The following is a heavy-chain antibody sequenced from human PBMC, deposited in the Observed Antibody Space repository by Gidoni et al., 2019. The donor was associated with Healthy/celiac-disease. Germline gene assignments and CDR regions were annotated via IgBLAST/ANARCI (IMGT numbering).Heavy chain of an antibody. CDR1: GFTFGDYA. CDR2: IRSKAYGGTT. V-gene: IGHV3-49*05. Sequence: EVQLVESGGGLVKPGRSLRLSCTASGFTFGDYAMSWFRQAPGKGLEWVGFIRSKAYGGTTEYAASVKGRFTISRDDSKSIAYLQMNSLKTEDTAVYYCTRKVATISYGMDVWGQGTTVTVSS. J-gene: IGHJ6*02. CDR3: TRKVATISYGMDV. D-gene: IGHD5-12*01.